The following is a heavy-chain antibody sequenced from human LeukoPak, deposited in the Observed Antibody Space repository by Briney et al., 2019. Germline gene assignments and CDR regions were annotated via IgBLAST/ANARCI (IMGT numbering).Heavy chain of an antibody. CDR1: GFTFSTYN. CDR2: ISSGSRII. D-gene: IGHD1-26*01. J-gene: IGHJ4*02. V-gene: IGHV3-48*02. Sequence: GGSLRLSCAASGFTFSTYNMNWVRQAPGKGLEWVSFISSGSRIIYYADSVKGRFTVSRDNAKNSLYLQMNSLRDEDTAVYYCARNPAGIGDYWGQGTLVTVTS. CDR3: ARNPAGIGDY.